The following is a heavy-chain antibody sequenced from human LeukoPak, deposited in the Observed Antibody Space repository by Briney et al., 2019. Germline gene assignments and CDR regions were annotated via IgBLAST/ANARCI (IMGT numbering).Heavy chain of an antibody. CDR3: AKEGGRGWGGYLLSDY. V-gene: IGHV3-30*02. CDR2: IRYDGSNK. D-gene: IGHD3-3*01. J-gene: IGHJ4*02. CDR1: GFTFSSYG. Sequence: GGSLRLSCAASGFTFSSYGMHWVRQAPGKGLEWVAFIRYDGSNKYYADSVKGRFTISRDNSKNTLYLQMNSLRAEDTAVYYCAKEGGRGWGGYLLSDYWGQGTLVTVSS.